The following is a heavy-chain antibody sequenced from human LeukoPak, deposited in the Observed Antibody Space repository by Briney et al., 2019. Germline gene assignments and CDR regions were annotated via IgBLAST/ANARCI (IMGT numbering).Heavy chain of an antibody. Sequence: ASVKVSCKASGYTFTSYDINWVRQATGQGLEWMGWMNPNSGNTGYAQKFQGRVTITRNTSISTAYMDLTSLSSDDTAVYYCARAVTIFVNHASGSGAYHYYMDVWGKGTTVAISS. V-gene: IGHV1-8*03. CDR2: MNPNSGNT. CDR3: ARAVTIFVNHASGSGAYHYYMDV. D-gene: IGHD3-10*01. CDR1: GYTFTSYD. J-gene: IGHJ6*03.